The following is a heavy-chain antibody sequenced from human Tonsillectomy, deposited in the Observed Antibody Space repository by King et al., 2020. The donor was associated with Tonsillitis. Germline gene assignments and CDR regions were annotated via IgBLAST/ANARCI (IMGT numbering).Heavy chain of an antibody. J-gene: IGHJ3*02. CDR1: GGSISSYY. CDR3: ARGLSMITFGGVICIDAFDI. V-gene: IGHV4-59*01. CDR2: IYYSGST. D-gene: IGHD3-16*02. Sequence: QLQESGPGLVKPSETLSLTCTVSGGSISSYYWSWIRQPPGKGLEWMGYIYYSGSTNYDPSLKSRVTISVDTSKNQLSLKLSSVTAADTAVYYCARGLSMITFGGVICIDAFDIWGQGTMVTVSS.